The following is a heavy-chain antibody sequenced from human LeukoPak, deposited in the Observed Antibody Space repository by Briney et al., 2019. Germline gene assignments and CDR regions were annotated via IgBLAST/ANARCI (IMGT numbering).Heavy chain of an antibody. Sequence: ASVKVSCKSSGYTFTGYYMHWVRQAPGQGLEWMGWINPNSGGTNYAQKFQGRVTMTRDTSISTAYMELSRLRSDDTAVYYCARGSGFSWWFDPWGQGTLVTVSS. V-gene: IGHV1-2*02. CDR1: GYTFTGYY. J-gene: IGHJ5*02. D-gene: IGHD5-12*01. CDR2: INPNSGGT. CDR3: ARGSGFSWWFDP.